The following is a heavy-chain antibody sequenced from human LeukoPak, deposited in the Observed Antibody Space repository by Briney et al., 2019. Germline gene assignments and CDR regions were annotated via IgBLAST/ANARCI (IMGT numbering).Heavy chain of an antibody. CDR1: GGSISSGGYY. CDR3: ARDRSQLGLDP. D-gene: IGHD6-6*01. J-gene: IGHJ5*02. CDR2: IHYSGST. V-gene: IGHV4-31*03. Sequence: PSETLSLTCTVSGGSISSGGYYWSWIRQHPGKGLEWIGYIHYSGSTYYNPSLKSRVTISVDTSKNQFSLKLSSVTAADTAVYYCARDRSQLGLDPWGQGTLVTVSS.